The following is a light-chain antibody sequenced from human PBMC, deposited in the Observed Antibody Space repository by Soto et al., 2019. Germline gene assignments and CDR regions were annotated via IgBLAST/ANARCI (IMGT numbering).Light chain of an antibody. CDR3: AAWDDSLSGPV. CDR2: MNN. CDR1: GSNIGSNY. V-gene: IGLV1-47*01. J-gene: IGLJ2*01. Sequence: QSVLTQPPSASGTPGQRVTLSCSGGGSNIGSNYVYWLQQFPGSAPKLLIYMNNQRPSGVPDRFSGSKSGTSASLAISGLRSEDEADYFCAAWDDSLSGPVFGGGTKLTVL.